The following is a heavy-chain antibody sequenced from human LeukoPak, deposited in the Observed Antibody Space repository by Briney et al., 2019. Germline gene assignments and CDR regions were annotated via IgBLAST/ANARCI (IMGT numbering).Heavy chain of an antibody. CDR1: GYTFTSYG. CDR2: ISGDNGNT. J-gene: IGHJ4*02. V-gene: IGHV1-18*01. Sequence: LGASVKVSCKASGYTFTSYGITWVRQAPGQGLEWMGWISGDNGNTYYAQKLQGRVTMTTDTSTSTAYMELRSLRSDDTAVYYCARDCDRSGYYCYWSQGTLVTVSS. CDR3: ARDCDRSGYYCY. D-gene: IGHD3-22*01.